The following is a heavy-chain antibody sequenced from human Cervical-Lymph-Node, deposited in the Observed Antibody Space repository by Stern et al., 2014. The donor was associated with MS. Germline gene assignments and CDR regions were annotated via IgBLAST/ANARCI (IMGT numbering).Heavy chain of an antibody. CDR1: GGTFNTNV. CDR2: IIPIFGTA. V-gene: IGHV1-69*01. J-gene: IGHJ4*02. D-gene: IGHD6-6*01. Sequence: MQLVESGAEVKKPGSSVKVSCKASGGTFNTNVISWVRQAPGQGLEWMGGIIPIFGTALYAQKFQGRVTITANESTRAGYMELSSLRSEDTAVYYCARAAYSTSSYNYWGQGTLVIVSS. CDR3: ARAAYSTSSYNY.